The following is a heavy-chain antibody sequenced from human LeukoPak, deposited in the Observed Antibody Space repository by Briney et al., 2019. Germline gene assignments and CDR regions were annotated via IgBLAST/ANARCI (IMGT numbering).Heavy chain of an antibody. V-gene: IGHV4-39*07. CDR3: AIPPVDYYDSSGDDAFDI. D-gene: IGHD3-22*01. CDR2: IYYSGST. J-gene: IGHJ3*02. Sequence: SETLSLTCTVSGGSISSSSYYWGWIRQPPGKGLEWIGSIYYSGSTYYNPSLKSRVTISVDTSKNQFSLKLSSVTAADTAVYYCAIPPVDYYDSSGDDAFDIWGQGTMVTVSS. CDR1: GGSISSSSYY.